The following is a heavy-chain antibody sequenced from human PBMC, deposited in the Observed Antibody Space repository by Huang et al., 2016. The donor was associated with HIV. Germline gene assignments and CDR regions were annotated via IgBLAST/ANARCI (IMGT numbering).Heavy chain of an antibody. CDR2: INHSGST. CDR3: AREVMISFGGPFDP. Sequence: QVQLQQWGAGLLKPSETLSLTCAVYGGSFSGYSWNWIRQSPGKGLEWMGQINHSGSTDYNPSLKSRVTISIDTSKNQFSLKLDSGTAADTAIYYCAREVMISFGGPFDPWGHGNLVTVSS. D-gene: IGHD3-16*01. V-gene: IGHV4-34*01. J-gene: IGHJ5*02. CDR1: GGSFSGYS.